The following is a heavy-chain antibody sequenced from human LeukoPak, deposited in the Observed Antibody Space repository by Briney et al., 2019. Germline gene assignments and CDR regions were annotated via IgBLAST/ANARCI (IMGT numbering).Heavy chain of an antibody. CDR1: GFSSSAHP. CDR3: AREGQCAWYWFDL. V-gene: IGHV3-21*01. Sequence: GGSLRLSCEVSGFSSSAHPMNWLRQAPGKGLEWVSSIDSTSTYIYYADSMKGRFSISRDNAKNSLYLQMSSLRAEDTAVYYCAREGQCAWYWFDLWGQGTLVTVSS. D-gene: IGHD6-19*01. J-gene: IGHJ5*02. CDR2: IDSTSTYI.